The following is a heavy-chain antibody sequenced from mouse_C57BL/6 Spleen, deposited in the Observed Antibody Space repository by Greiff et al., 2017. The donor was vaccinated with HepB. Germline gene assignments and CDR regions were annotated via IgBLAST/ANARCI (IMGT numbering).Heavy chain of an antibody. CDR2: IWGVGST. Sequence: VQLQESGPGLVAPSQSLSITCTVSGFSLTSYGVDWVRQSPGKGLEWLGVIWGVGSTNYNSALKSRLSISKDNSKSQVFLKMNSLQTDDTAMYYCASRVTTVAGFAYWGQGTLVTVSA. D-gene: IGHD1-1*01. CDR3: ASRVTTVAGFAY. V-gene: IGHV2-6*01. J-gene: IGHJ3*01. CDR1: GFSLTSYG.